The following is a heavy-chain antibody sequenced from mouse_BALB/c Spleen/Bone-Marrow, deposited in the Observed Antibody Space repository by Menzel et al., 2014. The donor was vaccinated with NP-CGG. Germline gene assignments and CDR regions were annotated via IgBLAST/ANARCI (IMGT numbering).Heavy chain of an antibody. J-gene: IGHJ2*01. CDR2: ISYSGST. CDR1: GDSITSGY. Sequence: EVQLQQSGPSLVKPSQTLSLTCPVTGDSITSGYWNWIRKFPGNKLEFMGYISYSGSTYYNPSLKSRISITRDTSKTQYYLQLNSVTTEDTATYYCATYEGGTFDYWGQGTTLTVSS. D-gene: IGHD3-3*01. V-gene: IGHV3-8*02. CDR3: ATYEGGTFDY.